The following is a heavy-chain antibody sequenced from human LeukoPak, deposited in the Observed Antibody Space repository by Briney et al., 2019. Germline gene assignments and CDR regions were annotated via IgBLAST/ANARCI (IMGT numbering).Heavy chain of an antibody. CDR2: ISGSGGST. CDR3: AKVARVLRFLEWFHDAFDI. Sequence: PGGSLRLSCAASGFTFSSYSMNWVRQAPGKGLEWVSAISGSGGSTYYADSVKGRFTISRDNSKNTLYLQMNSLRAEDTAVYYCAKVARVLRFLEWFHDAFDIWGQGTMVTVSS. D-gene: IGHD3-3*01. J-gene: IGHJ3*02. CDR1: GFTFSSYS. V-gene: IGHV3-23*01.